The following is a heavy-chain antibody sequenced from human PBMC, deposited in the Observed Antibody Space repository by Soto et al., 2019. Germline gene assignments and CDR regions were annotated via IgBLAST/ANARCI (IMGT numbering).Heavy chain of an antibody. CDR2: INHSGST. V-gene: IGHV4-34*01. Sequence: QVQLQQWGAGLLKPSETLSLTCAVYGGSFSGYYWSWIRQPPGKGLEWIGEINHSGSTNYNPSLKSRVTISVDTSKNQFSLKLSSVTAADTAVYYCARGLFEQWLALPRFDYWGQGTLVTVSS. D-gene: IGHD6-19*01. CDR3: ARGLFEQWLALPRFDY. J-gene: IGHJ4*02. CDR1: GGSFSGYY.